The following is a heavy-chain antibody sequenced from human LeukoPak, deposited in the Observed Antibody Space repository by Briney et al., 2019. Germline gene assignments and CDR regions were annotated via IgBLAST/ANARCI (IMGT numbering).Heavy chain of an antibody. CDR1: GFTFSSYA. D-gene: IGHD2-21*01. J-gene: IGHJ4*02. CDR2: IWYDGSNK. Sequence: GGSLRLSCAASGFTFSSYAMHWVRQAPGKGLEWVAVIWYDGSNKYYADSVKGRFTISRDNSKNTLYLQLNSLRADDTAVYFCARDRPYYYFDYWGQGTLVTVSS. V-gene: IGHV3-33*08. CDR3: ARDRPYYYFDY.